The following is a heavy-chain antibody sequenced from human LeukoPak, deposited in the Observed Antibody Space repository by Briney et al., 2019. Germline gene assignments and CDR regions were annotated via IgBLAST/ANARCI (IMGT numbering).Heavy chain of an antibody. Sequence: PSETLSLTCTVSGGSISSSSHYRGWLRQPPGKGLEWIGCMYYSGSTYYNPSLKSRVTISVDTSKNQFSLKLSSVTAADTAVYYCASPSYYDYVWGSYRLMAEGDYWGQGTLVTVSS. CDR2: MYYSGST. V-gene: IGHV4-39*01. CDR3: ASPSYYDYVWGSYRLMAEGDY. J-gene: IGHJ4*02. CDR1: GGSISSSSHY. D-gene: IGHD3-16*02.